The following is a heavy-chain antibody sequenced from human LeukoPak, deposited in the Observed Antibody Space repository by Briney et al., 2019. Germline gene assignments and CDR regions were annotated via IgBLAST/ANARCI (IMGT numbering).Heavy chain of an antibody. J-gene: IGHJ3*02. CDR1: GFTFSSYS. CDR3: ARGAKGGAYAFDI. Sequence: GGSLRLSCAASGFTFSSYSMNWVRQAPGKGLEWVSSISSSSYIYYADSVKGRFTISRGNAKNSLYLQMNSLRAEDTAVYYCARGAKGGAYAFDIWGQGTMVTVSS. V-gene: IGHV3-21*01. CDR2: ISSSSYI. D-gene: IGHD3-16*01.